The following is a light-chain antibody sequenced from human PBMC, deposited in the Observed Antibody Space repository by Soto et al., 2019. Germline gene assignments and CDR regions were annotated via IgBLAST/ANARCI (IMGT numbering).Light chain of an antibody. Sequence: DIVMTQSPDSLAVSLGERATINCKSSQSVLYSSNNKNYLAWYQQKPGQPPKLLIYLASTRESGVPDRFIGSGSGTDFTLTISSLQAEDVAVYYCQQYYSTPQTFGQGTKVEIK. J-gene: IGKJ1*01. CDR1: QSVLYSSNNKNY. CDR3: QQYYSTPQT. V-gene: IGKV4-1*01. CDR2: LAS.